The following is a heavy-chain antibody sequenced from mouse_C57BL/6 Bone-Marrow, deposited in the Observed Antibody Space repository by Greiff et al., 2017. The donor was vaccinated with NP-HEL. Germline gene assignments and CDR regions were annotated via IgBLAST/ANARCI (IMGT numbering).Heavy chain of an antibody. CDR1: GYTFTSYW. Sequence: VKLMESGAELVKPGASVKVSCKASGYTFTSYWMHWVKQRPGQGLEWIGRIHPSDSDTNYNQKFKGKATLTVDKSSSTAYMQLSSLTSEDSAVDYWAIKAQATDFDYWGQGTTLTVSS. J-gene: IGHJ2*01. V-gene: IGHV1-74*01. CDR3: AIKAQATDFDY. CDR2: IHPSDSDT. D-gene: IGHD3-2*02.